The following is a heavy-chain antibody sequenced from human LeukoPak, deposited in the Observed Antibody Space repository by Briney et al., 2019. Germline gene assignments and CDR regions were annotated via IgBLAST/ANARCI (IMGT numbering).Heavy chain of an antibody. V-gene: IGHV4-61*01. CDR3: ARGYCSGSSCYSRTFGS. CDR2: IYYSGST. Sequence: PSETLSLTCTVSGGSVNIGSYYWNWIRQPPGKGLEWIGYIYYSGSTNYNPSLKSRVTISVDTSNNQFSLKLTSVTAADTAVYYCARGYCSGSSCYSRTFGSWGQGTLVTVSS. D-gene: IGHD2-15*01. CDR1: GGSVNIGSYY. J-gene: IGHJ5*01.